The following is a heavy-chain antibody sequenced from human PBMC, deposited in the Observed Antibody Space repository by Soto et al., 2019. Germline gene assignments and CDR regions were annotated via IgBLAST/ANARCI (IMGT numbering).Heavy chain of an antibody. CDR2: INSDGGST. CDR3: ARVFGVVIRYMEYYYYGMDV. CDR1: GFTFSSNW. Sequence: GGSLKLFCAASGFTFSSNWMHWVRQAAGKGLVWVSRINSDGGSTSYAGSVKGRFTISRDNAKNTLYLQMNSLRAEDTAVYYCARVFGVVIRYMEYYYYGMDVWGQGTTVTVFS. J-gene: IGHJ6*02. V-gene: IGHV3-74*01. D-gene: IGHD3-3*01.